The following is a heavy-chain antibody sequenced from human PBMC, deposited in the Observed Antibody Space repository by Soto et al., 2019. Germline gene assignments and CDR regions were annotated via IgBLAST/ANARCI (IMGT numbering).Heavy chain of an antibody. CDR1: GFTFSSYS. Sequence: GGSLRLSCAASGFTFSSYSMHWVRQAPGKGLEWVAAMSYDGNSKHFADSVKGRFTISRDNSKNTLSLQMNSLGAEDSAVYYCARGRSVRDHDEFEYWGQGTLVTVSS. V-gene: IGHV3-30-3*01. J-gene: IGHJ4*02. CDR2: MSYDGNSK. CDR3: ARGRSVRDHDEFEY. D-gene: IGHD3-3*01.